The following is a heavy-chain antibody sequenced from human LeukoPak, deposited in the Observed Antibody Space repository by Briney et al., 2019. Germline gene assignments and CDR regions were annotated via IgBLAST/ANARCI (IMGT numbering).Heavy chain of an antibody. CDR1: GYTFTSYY. CDR3: ARDGLSGYSSGWRNDAFDI. D-gene: IGHD6-19*01. Sequence: ASVKVSCKASGYTFTSYYMHWVRQAPGQGLEWMGIINPSGGSTSYAQKFQGRVTMTRDTSTSTVYMELSSLRSEDTAVYYCARDGLSGYSSGWRNDAFDIWGQGTMVTVSS. V-gene: IGHV1-46*01. CDR2: INPSGGST. J-gene: IGHJ3*02.